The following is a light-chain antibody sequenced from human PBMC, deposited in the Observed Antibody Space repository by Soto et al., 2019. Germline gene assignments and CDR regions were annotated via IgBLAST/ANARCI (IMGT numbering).Light chain of an antibody. Sequence: DIQMTQSPSTLSAFVGDRVTITCRASQSISSWLAWYQQKPGKAPKLLIYKASILETGVPSRFSGSGSGTEFTLTISSLQPDDYATYYCQQYNTYSPWTFGQGTKVEIK. CDR2: KAS. V-gene: IGKV1-5*03. CDR3: QQYNTYSPWT. J-gene: IGKJ1*01. CDR1: QSISSW.